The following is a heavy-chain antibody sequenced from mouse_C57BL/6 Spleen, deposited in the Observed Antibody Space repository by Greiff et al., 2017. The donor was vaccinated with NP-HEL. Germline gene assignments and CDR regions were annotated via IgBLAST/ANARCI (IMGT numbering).Heavy chain of an antibody. D-gene: IGHD1-1*02. CDR1: GYTFTDYE. CDR2: IDPETGGT. V-gene: IGHV1-15*01. J-gene: IGHJ4*01. Sequence: VQLQQSGAELVRPGASVTLSCKASGYTFTDYEMHWVKQTPVHGLEWIGAIDPETGGTAYNQKFKGKAILTADKSSSTAYMELRSLTSEDSAVYYCTRWGWDAMDYWGQGTSVTVSS. CDR3: TRWGWDAMDY.